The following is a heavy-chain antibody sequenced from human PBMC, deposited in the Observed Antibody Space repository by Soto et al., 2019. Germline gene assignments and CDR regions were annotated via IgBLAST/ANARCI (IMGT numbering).Heavy chain of an antibody. CDR2: INPILSMS. CDR1: GDTFSFYT. V-gene: IGHV1-69*02. J-gene: IGHJ4*02. D-gene: IGHD3-10*01. Sequence: QVQLLQSGAEVKKPGSSVKVSCKASGDTFSFYTINWVRQAPGLGLEWMGRINPILSMSNYAQKFQGRVTITADKSTSTAYMELSSLRSDDTAMYYCATNYGSGYRAFDYWGQGALVTVSS. CDR3: ATNYGSGYRAFDY.